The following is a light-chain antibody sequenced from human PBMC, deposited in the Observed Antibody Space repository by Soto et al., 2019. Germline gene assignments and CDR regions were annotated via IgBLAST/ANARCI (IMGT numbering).Light chain of an antibody. CDR1: SSDVGGYNY. V-gene: IGLV2-8*01. CDR2: EVS. CDR3: SSYAGSPTV. Sequence: QSVLTQPPSASGSPGQSVTISCTGTSSDVGGYNYVSWYQQHPGKAPKLMIYEVSKRPSGVPDRFSGSKSGNTASLTVSGLQAEDEADYYCSSYAGSPTVFGTGTQLTVL. J-gene: IGLJ1*01.